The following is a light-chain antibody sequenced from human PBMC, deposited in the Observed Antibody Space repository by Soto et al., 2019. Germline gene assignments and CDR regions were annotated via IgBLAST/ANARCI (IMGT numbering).Light chain of an antibody. Sequence: QSVLTQPPSVSEAPGQRVTISCTGSSSNIGAGYEAHWYQQVPGTAPKLLIYENNNRPSEVPDRFSGSKSGTSASLAITGLQAEDDAAYYCQSYESSLSGYVFGTGTKVTVL. CDR3: QSYESSLSGYV. CDR1: SSNIGAGYE. J-gene: IGLJ1*01. V-gene: IGLV1-40*01. CDR2: ENN.